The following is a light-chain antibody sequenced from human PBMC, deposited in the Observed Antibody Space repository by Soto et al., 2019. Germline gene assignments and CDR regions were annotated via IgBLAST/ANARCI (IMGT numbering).Light chain of an antibody. CDR3: QQYGYLGT. Sequence: EIVLTQSPGTLSLSPGERATLSCRTSQTVSSSFLAWYQQTPGQAPRLHIYDASIRATDIPDRFTGSGSGTDFTLTISRLEPEDFAVYYCQQYGYLGTFGQGTKVEI. V-gene: IGKV3-20*01. CDR1: QTVSSSF. CDR2: DAS. J-gene: IGKJ1*01.